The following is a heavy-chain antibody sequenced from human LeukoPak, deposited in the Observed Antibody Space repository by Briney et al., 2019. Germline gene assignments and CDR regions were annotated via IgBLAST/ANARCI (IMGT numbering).Heavy chain of an antibody. CDR2: IIWNGGST. CDR1: GFTFDDYG. CDR3: AREDFTEPSNYYYYYIDV. V-gene: IGHV3-20*04. Sequence: PGGSLRLSCAASGFTFDDYGMSWVRQAPGKGLEWVSRIIWNGGSTGYADSVKGRFTISRDNSKESLYLQMNSLRAEDTALYYSAREDFTEPSNYYYYYIDVWGKGTTVTVSS. J-gene: IGHJ6*03. D-gene: IGHD1-14*01.